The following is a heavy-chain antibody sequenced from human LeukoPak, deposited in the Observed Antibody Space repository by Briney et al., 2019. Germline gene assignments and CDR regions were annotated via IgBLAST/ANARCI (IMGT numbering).Heavy chain of an antibody. J-gene: IGHJ3*02. CDR2: ISAYNGNT. Sequence: GASVKVSCKASGYTFTSYGISWVRQAPGQGLEWMGWISAYNGNTHYAQKLQGRVTMTTDTSTSTVYMELRSLRSDDTAVYYCARGRFSSSSYAFDIWGQGTMVTVSS. D-gene: IGHD6-6*01. V-gene: IGHV1-18*01. CDR3: ARGRFSSSSYAFDI. CDR1: GYTFTSYG.